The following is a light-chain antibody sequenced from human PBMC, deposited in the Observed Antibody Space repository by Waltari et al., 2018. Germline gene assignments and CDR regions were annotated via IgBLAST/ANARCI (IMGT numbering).Light chain of an antibody. CDR3: QHYVRLPVT. Sequence: EIMLTQSPGTLSLSPGERATLSCRTSQSIGRSLAWYQQTPGQAPRLLIYGASSRATDIPDMFSGSGSATDFSLTINRLEPEDSALYYCQHYVRLPVTFGQGTKVEIK. J-gene: IGKJ1*01. CDR2: GAS. V-gene: IGKV3-20*01. CDR1: QSIGRS.